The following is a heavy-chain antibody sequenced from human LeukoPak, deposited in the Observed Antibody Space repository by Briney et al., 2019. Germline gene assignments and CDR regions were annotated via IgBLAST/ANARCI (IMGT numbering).Heavy chain of an antibody. J-gene: IGHJ4*02. D-gene: IGHD5-12*01. Sequence: PGGSLRLSCAASGFTFSNYWMHWVRQAPGKGLVWVSRITSDGSSISYADSVKGRFTISRDNSKNTLYLQMNSLRAEDTAVYYCAKVRKATENDYWGQGTLVTVSS. CDR1: GFTFSNYW. CDR2: ITSDGSSI. V-gene: IGHV3-74*01. CDR3: AKVRKATENDY.